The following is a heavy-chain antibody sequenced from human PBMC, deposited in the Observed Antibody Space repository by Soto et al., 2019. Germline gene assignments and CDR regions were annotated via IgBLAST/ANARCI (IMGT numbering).Heavy chain of an antibody. J-gene: IGHJ6*02. Sequence: QVQLQESGPGLVKPSETLSLTCTVSGGSISSYYWCWTRQPAGKGLEWIGRFYPTGKTNYNPSRQSRLTMSADTSRKQFSLNLTSVTAADTAVYYCARCGLDYGMDVWGQGTTVTVSS. V-gene: IGHV4-4*07. CDR1: GGSISSYY. CDR3: ARCGLDYGMDV. CDR2: FYPTGKT. D-gene: IGHD3-16*01.